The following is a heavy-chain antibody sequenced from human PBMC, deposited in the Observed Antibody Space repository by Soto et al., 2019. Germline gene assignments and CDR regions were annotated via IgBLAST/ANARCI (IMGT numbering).Heavy chain of an antibody. D-gene: IGHD2-21*01. J-gene: IGHJ4*02. Sequence: PSETLSLTCTVSGDSIGSYHWSWVRQPPGKGLEWIGFMFSRGSANYNPSLKSRVTISVDTSKSQFSLKLTSVTAADTAIYYCAGHHPRSVAGGEIQFDFWGKGTLVTVSS. CDR1: GDSIGSYH. V-gene: IGHV4-59*01. CDR3: AGHHPRSVAGGEIQFDF. CDR2: MFSRGSA.